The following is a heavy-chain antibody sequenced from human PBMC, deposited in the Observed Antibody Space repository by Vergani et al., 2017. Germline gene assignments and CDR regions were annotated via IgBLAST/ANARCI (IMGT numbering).Heavy chain of an antibody. Sequence: EVDLVESGGGLAQPGGSLRLSCEASGITFWKFGMHWVRQGPGKGLEWVSSISSSSSYIYYADSVKGRFTISRDNAKNSLYLQMNSLRAEDTAVYYCARYRRERYFDYWGQGTLVTVSS. CDR3: ARYRRERYFDY. J-gene: IGHJ4*02. CDR1: GITFWKFG. V-gene: IGHV3-21*01. CDR2: ISSSSSYI. D-gene: IGHD1-14*01.